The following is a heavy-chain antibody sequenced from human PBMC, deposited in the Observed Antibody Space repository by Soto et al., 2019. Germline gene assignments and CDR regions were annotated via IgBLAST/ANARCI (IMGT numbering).Heavy chain of an antibody. Sequence: QVQLVQSGAEVKKPGSSVKVSCKASGGTFSSYAISWVRQAPGQGLEWMGGIIPISGTANYAQKFQGRVTITADESTSTAYMELSSLRSDDTAVYYFARSQGSSTSLEIYYYYYYGMDVWGQGTTVTVSS. J-gene: IGHJ6*02. D-gene: IGHD2-2*01. V-gene: IGHV1-69*01. CDR3: ARSQGSSTSLEIYYYYYYGMDV. CDR2: IIPISGTA. CDR1: GGTFSSYA.